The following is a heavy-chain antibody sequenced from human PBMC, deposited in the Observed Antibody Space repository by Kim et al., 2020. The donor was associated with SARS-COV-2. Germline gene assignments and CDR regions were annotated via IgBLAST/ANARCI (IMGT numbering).Heavy chain of an antibody. CDR3: ARLTAVAGTN. CDR2: IDPSDSYT. V-gene: IGHV5-10-1*01. D-gene: IGHD6-19*01. CDR1: GYSFTSYW. J-gene: IGHJ4*02. Sequence: GESLKISCKGSGYSFTSYWISWVRQMPGKGLEWMGRIDPSDSYTNYSPSFQGHVTISADKPTSTAYLQWSSLKASDPAMYYCARLTAVAGTNWCQGTLVTVSS.